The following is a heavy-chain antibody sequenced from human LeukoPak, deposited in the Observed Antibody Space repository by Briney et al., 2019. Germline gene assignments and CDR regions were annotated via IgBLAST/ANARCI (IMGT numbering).Heavy chain of an antibody. CDR1: GFTFSSYA. V-gene: IGHV3-23*01. D-gene: IGHD6-13*01. J-gene: IGHJ5*02. CDR2: ISGSGGST. CDR3: AKEGGSSTWYDGWFDP. Sequence: GGSLRLSCAASGFTFSSYAMSWVRQAPGKGLEWVSGISGSGGSTYYADSVKGRFTISRDTSMNTLYLQMNTLRAEDTAVYYCAKEGGSSTWYDGWFDPWGQGSLVTVSS.